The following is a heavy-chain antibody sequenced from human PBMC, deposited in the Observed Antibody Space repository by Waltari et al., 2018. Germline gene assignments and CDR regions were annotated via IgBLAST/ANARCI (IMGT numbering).Heavy chain of an antibody. V-gene: IGHV3-7*04. Sequence: EVQLVESGGGLVQPGGSLRLSCAASGFTFSSYWMSWVRKAQGKGLEWVANIKQDGSEKYYVDSVKGRFTISRDNAKNSLYLQMNSLRAEDTAVYYCARGNTPYQLLDAYYFDYWGQGTLVTVSS. CDR2: IKQDGSEK. J-gene: IGHJ4*02. D-gene: IGHD2-2*01. CDR1: GFTFSSYW. CDR3: ARGNTPYQLLDAYYFDY.